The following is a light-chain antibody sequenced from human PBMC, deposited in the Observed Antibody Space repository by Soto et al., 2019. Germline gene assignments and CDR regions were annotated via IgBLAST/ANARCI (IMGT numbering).Light chain of an antibody. CDR3: SSYTSSSTGV. CDR1: SSDVGGYNY. V-gene: IGLV2-14*01. J-gene: IGLJ3*02. Sequence: QSALTQPASVSGSPGQSITISCTGTSSDVGGYNYVSWYQQHPGKAPKLMIYDVSNRPSGVSNRFSGSKSGNTASLTISGSQGADEADYFCSSYTSSSTGVFGGGTQLTFL. CDR2: DVS.